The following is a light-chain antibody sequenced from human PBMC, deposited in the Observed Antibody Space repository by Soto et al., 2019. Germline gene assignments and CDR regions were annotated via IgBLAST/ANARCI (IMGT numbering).Light chain of an antibody. CDR3: CSYAGRGV. CDR1: SSDVGSYNL. J-gene: IGLJ1*01. Sequence: QSALTQPASVSGSPGQSITMSCKGTSSDVGSYNLISWYQQHPGKAPKLIIYEGDKRPSGVSDRFSGSKSGNTASLTISGVQAEDESDYYCCSYAGRGVFGTGTKLTVL. V-gene: IGLV2-23*01. CDR2: EGD.